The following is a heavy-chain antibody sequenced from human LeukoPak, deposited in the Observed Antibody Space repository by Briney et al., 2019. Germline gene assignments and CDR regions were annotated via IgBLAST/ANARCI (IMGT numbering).Heavy chain of an antibody. CDR2: ISSSGGTM. D-gene: IGHD4-11*01. CDR1: GFTLSSYE. V-gene: IGHV3-48*03. CDR3: ARDGKVTTSYYYYYYYMDV. Sequence: GGSLRLSCAASGFTLSSYEMNWVRQAAGKGLEWVSYISSSGGTMYYADSVKGRFTISRDNTKNSLYLQMNSLRAEDTAVYYCARDGKVTTSYYYYYYYMDVWGKGTMVTVSS. J-gene: IGHJ6*03.